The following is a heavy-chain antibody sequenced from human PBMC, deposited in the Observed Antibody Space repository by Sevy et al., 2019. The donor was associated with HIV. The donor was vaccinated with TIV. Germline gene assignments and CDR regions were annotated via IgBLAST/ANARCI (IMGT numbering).Heavy chain of an antibody. CDR1: GGSISSSSYY. J-gene: IGHJ4*02. Sequence: SETLSLTCTVSGGSISSSSYYWGWIRQPPGKGLEWIGSIYYSGSTYYNPSFKSRVTISVDTSKNQFSLKLGSVTAADTAVYYCARQGGIVVVITTDYWGQGTLVTVSS. CDR2: IYYSGST. V-gene: IGHV4-39*01. CDR3: ARQGGIVVVITTDY. D-gene: IGHD3-22*01.